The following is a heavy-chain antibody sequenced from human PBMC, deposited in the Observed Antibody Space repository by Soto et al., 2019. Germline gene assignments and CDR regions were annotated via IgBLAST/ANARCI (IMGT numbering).Heavy chain of an antibody. D-gene: IGHD1-1*01. CDR2: IYYIGST. Sequence: QVQLQESGPGLVKPSQTLSLTCTVSGGSISSGGYYWSWIRQHPGKGLEWIGYIYYIGSTCYNPSLRRRVTIPVDTSKNQFSLKLSSVTAADTAVYYCARWPQLEPRFDYWGQGTLVTGSA. V-gene: IGHV4-31*03. CDR3: ARWPQLEPRFDY. J-gene: IGHJ4*02. CDR1: GGSISSGGYY.